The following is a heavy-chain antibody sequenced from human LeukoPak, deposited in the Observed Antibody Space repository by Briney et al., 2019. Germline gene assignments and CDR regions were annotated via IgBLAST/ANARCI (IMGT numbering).Heavy chain of an antibody. CDR2: TRFDDSYK. CDR1: GFRFSSSG. J-gene: IGHJ5*02. V-gene: IGHV3-30*02. CDR3: AKSSAGITWFDP. Sequence: GGSLTLSCAASGFRFSSSGMHWVRQAPGKGPEWVAFTRFDDSYKAYGASVKGRFTISRDNSKNTLYLQMDSLRSDDTAVYYCAKSSAGITWFDPWGQGTLVTVSS. D-gene: IGHD1-1*01.